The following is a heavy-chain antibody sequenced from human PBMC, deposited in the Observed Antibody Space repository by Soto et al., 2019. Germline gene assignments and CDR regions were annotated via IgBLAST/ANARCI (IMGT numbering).Heavy chain of an antibody. J-gene: IGHJ4*02. CDR1: GFTFSNAW. CDR2: IKSKTDGGTT. Sequence: GGSLRLSCAASGFTFSNAWMNWVRQAPGKGLEWVGRIKSKTDGGTTDYAAPVKGRFTISRDDSKNTLYLQMNSLKTEDTAVYFCARLPGYCSGDSCRIDYWGQGTLVTSPQ. V-gene: IGHV3-15*07. CDR3: ARLPGYCSGDSCRIDY. D-gene: IGHD2-15*01.